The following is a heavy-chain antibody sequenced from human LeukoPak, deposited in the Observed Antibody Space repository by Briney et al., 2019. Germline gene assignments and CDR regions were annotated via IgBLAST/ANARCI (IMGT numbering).Heavy chain of an antibody. Sequence: GGSLRLSCAASGFTFSSYGMHWVRQAPGKGLEWVAVIWYDGSNKYYADSVKGRFTISRDNSKNTLYLQMNSLRAEDTAVYYCARDPETTVTRGYWGQGTLVTVSS. D-gene: IGHD4-17*01. CDR3: ARDPETTVTRGY. CDR1: GFTFSSYG. CDR2: IWYDGSNK. V-gene: IGHV3-33*01. J-gene: IGHJ4*02.